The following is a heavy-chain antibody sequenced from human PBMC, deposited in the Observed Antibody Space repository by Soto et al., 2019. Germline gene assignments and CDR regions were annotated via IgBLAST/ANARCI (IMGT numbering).Heavy chain of an antibody. CDR3: ARVRRYDILTGYYKVPWFDP. Sequence: PSETLSLTCAVYGGSFSGYYWSWIRQPPGKGLEWIGEINHSGSTNYNPSLKSRVTISVDTSKNQFSLKLSSVTAADTAVYYCARVRRYDILTGYYKVPWFDPWGQGTLATVSS. CDR1: GGSFSGYY. D-gene: IGHD3-9*01. J-gene: IGHJ5*02. V-gene: IGHV4-34*01. CDR2: INHSGST.